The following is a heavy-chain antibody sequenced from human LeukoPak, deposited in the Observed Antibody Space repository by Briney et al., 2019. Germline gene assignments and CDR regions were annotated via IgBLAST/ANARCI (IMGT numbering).Heavy chain of an antibody. J-gene: IGHJ5*02. V-gene: IGHV1-2*02. CDR1: GYTFTGYY. D-gene: IGHD6-19*01. Sequence: GASVKVSCKASGYTFTGYYMHWVRQAPGQGLEWMGWIHPNRGGTNNAQKFQGRVTLTSDSSISTAYMELSSLTSDDTAVYYCARIAVAGTSREDWFDPWGQGTLVTVSS. CDR2: IHPNRGGT. CDR3: ARIAVAGTSREDWFDP.